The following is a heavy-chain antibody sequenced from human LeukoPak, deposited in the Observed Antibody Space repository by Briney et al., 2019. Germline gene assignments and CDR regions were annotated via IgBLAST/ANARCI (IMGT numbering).Heavy chain of an antibody. J-gene: IGHJ3*02. Sequence: GGSLRLSCAASAFLFSSYAMNWVRQAPGKGLEWVSVISASGSSAYYADSVKGRFTISRDNSKTTLYLQMNSLRAEDTAVYYCARGLSSVNDAFDIWGQGTMVTVSS. CDR1: AFLFSSYA. CDR2: ISASGSSA. D-gene: IGHD3-10*01. CDR3: ARGLSSVNDAFDI. V-gene: IGHV3-23*01.